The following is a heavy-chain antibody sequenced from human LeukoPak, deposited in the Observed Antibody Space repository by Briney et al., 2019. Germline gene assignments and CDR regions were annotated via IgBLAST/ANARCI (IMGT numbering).Heavy chain of an antibody. CDR3: ARAQWGYPFDV. D-gene: IGHD5-18*01. CDR1: GFSSSNYW. J-gene: IGHJ3*01. CDR2: IKGDGSDK. Sequence: QPGGSLRLSRAASGFSSSNYWMTWIRQAPGKGLEWVATIKGDGSDKRYVDSVKGRFTISRDDVKNSLYLQLNNLRAEDTAIYYCARAQWGYPFDVWGQGTRVTVSS. V-gene: IGHV3-7*03.